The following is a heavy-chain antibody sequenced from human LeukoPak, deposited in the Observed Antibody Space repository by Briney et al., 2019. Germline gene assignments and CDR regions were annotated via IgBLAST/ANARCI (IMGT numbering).Heavy chain of an antibody. CDR1: GCSISSYY. Sequence: SETLSLTCTVSGCSISSYYWSWIRQPPGKGLEWIGYIYYSGSTNYNPSLKSRVTISVDTSKNQFSLKLSSVTAADTAVYYCARLSVVAAGSFDYWGQGTLVTVSS. J-gene: IGHJ4*02. V-gene: IGHV4-59*08. D-gene: IGHD2-15*01. CDR3: ARLSVVAAGSFDY. CDR2: IYYSGST.